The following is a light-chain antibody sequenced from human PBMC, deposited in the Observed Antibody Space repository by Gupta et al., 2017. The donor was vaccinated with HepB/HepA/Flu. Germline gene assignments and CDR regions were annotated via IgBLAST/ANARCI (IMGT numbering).Light chain of an antibody. J-gene: IGLJ2*01. CDR3: SSLTTKNTLL. V-gene: IGLV2-14*03. Sequence: QSALTQPASVSGSLGQSITLSCTGTSSDIGAYNHVSWYQQHPGKAPKLMIYDVINRPSGVPNRFSGSKSGNTASLTISGLQAEDEADYYCSSLTTKNTLLFGGGTKLTVL. CDR2: DVI. CDR1: SSDIGAYNH.